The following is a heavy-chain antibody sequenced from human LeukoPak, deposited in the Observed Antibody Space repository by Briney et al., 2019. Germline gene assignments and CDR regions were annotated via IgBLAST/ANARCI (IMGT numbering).Heavy chain of an antibody. J-gene: IGHJ3*02. CDR3: ARLDAFDI. CDR1: GGSISSGPYF. CDR2: IYYSGST. Sequence: SETLSLTCSVSGGSISSGPYFWSWIRQSPGQGLEWIGYIYYSGSTYYNPSLKSRVTISVDTSKNQFSLKLSSVTAADTAVYYCARLDAFDIWGQGTMVTISS. V-gene: IGHV4-30-4*07.